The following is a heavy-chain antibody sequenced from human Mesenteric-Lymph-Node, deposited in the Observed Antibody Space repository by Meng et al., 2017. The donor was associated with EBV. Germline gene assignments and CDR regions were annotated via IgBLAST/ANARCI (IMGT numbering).Heavy chain of an antibody. CDR1: GGSLSGYY. Sequence: QVHLTPGGDGLLKPSGTRSLTCAVYGGSLSGYYWSWIRQPPGKGLEWIGEITNSGSTNYNPSLKSRVTISVDTSKNQFSLKLKSVTATDTAVYYCARGADRGANLGYWGRGTLVTVSS. V-gene: IGHV4-34*01. D-gene: IGHD3-10*01. CDR2: ITNSGST. J-gene: IGHJ4*02. CDR3: ARGADRGANLGY.